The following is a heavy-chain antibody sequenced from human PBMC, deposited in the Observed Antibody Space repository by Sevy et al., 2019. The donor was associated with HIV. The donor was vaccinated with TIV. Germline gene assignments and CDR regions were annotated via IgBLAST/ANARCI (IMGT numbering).Heavy chain of an antibody. CDR2: INSDGSST. J-gene: IGHJ4*02. CDR1: GFTFSSYL. Sequence: GGSLRLSCAASGFTFSSYLMLWVRQAPGKGPVWVSRINSDGSSTSYADSVKGRFTISRDNARNTLYLEMNSLRSEDTAVYYCARGQGYWGQRTLVTVSS. CDR3: ARGQGY. V-gene: IGHV3-74*01.